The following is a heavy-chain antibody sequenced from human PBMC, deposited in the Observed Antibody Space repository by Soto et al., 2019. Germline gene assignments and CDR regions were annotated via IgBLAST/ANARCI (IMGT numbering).Heavy chain of an antibody. CDR2: IWYDGSNK. J-gene: IGHJ5*02. CDR1: GFIFSSYG. Sequence: QVQLVESGGGVVQPGRSLRLSCAASGFIFSSYGMHWVRQAPGKGLEWVAVIWYDGSNKYYADSVKGRFTISRDNSKNTLYLQMNSLRAADTAVYYCAREYSENWFDPWGQGTLVTVSS. CDR3: AREYSENWFDP. D-gene: IGHD5-12*01. V-gene: IGHV3-33*01.